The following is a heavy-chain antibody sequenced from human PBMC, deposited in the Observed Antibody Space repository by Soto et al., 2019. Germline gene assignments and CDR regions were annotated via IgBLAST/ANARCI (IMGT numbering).Heavy chain of an antibody. CDR1: GFTFSSYA. V-gene: IGHV3-23*01. D-gene: IGHD6-19*01. Sequence: EVQLLESGGGLVQPGGSLRLSCAASGFTFSSYAMTWVRQAPGKGLEWVSLILGGSGKTYYADSVKGRFTISRDNSKNTLYLQMNSLSADVSAVYYCVKGGPIGVSGDDYWGQGTLVTVSS. CDR3: VKGGPIGVSGDDY. CDR2: ILGGSGKT. J-gene: IGHJ4*02.